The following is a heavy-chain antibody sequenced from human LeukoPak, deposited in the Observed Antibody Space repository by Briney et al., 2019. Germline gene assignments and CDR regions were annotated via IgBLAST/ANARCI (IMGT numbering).Heavy chain of an antibody. D-gene: IGHD3-10*01. Sequence: SETLSLTCTVSGGSISSYYWSWIRQPPGKGLEWIGYIYYNGSTNYNPSLKSRVTISVDTSKNQFSLKLSSVTAADTAVYYCARGRGAELDYWGQGTLVTVSS. CDR2: IYYNGST. J-gene: IGHJ4*02. CDR1: GGSISSYY. V-gene: IGHV4-59*08. CDR3: ARGRGAELDY.